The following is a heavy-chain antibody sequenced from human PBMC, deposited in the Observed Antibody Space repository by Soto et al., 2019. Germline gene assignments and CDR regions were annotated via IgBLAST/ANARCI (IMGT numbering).Heavy chain of an antibody. CDR3: ARALLAARPRWLDP. CDR2: INPNSGGT. J-gene: IGHJ5*02. Sequence: ASVKVSCKASGYTFTGYYMHWVRQAPGQGLGWMGWINPNSGGTNYAQKFQGWVTMTRDTSISTAYMELSRLRSDDTAVYYCARALLAARPRWLDPCGQGPLVTVYS. CDR1: GYTFTGYY. D-gene: IGHD6-6*01. V-gene: IGHV1-2*04.